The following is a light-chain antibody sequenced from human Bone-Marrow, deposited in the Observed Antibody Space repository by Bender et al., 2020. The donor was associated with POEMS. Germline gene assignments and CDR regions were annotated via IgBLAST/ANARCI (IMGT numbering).Light chain of an antibody. Sequence: QSALTQPASVSGFPGQWITISCTGSSSDVGSYNFVSWYQQHPGKAPKLLIYDVSNRPSGISIRFSGSYSGNTASLTISGLQAEDEADYYCSSYTSNSAVFGGGTKLTVL. CDR1: SSDVGSYNF. J-gene: IGLJ3*02. V-gene: IGLV2-14*02. CDR2: DVS. CDR3: SSYTSNSAV.